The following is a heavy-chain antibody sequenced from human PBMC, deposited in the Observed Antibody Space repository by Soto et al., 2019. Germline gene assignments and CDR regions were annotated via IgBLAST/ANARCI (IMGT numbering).Heavy chain of an antibody. Sequence: SVKVSCKASGGTFSSYAISWVRQAPGQGLEWMGGIIPIFGTANYAQKFQGRVMITADESTSTAYMELSSLRSEDTAVYYCARKRIQLWSPGRQQMEGYRDYYYYYGMDVWGQGTTVTAP. D-gene: IGHD5-18*01. CDR3: ARKRIQLWSPGRQQMEGYRDYYYYYGMDV. CDR1: GGTFSSYA. CDR2: IIPIFGTA. V-gene: IGHV1-69*13. J-gene: IGHJ6*02.